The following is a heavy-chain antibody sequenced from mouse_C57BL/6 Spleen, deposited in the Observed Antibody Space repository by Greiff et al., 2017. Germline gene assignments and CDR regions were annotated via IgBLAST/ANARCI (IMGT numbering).Heavy chain of an antibody. CDR2: IDPETGGT. J-gene: IGHJ3*01. V-gene: IGHV1-15*01. CDR3: SRWGTTVVPFAY. CDR1: GYTFTDYE. Sequence: QVQLQQSGAELVRPGASVTLSCKASGYTFTDYEMHWVKQTPVHGLEWIGAIDPETGGTAYNQKFKGKAILTADKSSSTAYMELRSLTSVDSAVSCCSRWGTTVVPFAYWGQGTLVTVSA. D-gene: IGHD1-1*01.